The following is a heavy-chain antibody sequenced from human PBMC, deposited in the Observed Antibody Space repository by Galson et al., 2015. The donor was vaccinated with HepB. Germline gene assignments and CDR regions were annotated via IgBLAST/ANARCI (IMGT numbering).Heavy chain of an antibody. D-gene: IGHD3-9*01. V-gene: IGHV3-53*04. CDR1: GFTVSYNY. CDR3: VRDRADGYFDWFPAH. Sequence: SLRLSCAVSGFTVSYNYMSWVRQAPGKGLEWVSIIYNDDNTNYADTVKGRFTVSRHNSMNTMYLQMNSLRTEDTAVYLCVRDRADGYFDWFPAHWGQGTLVTVSS. CDR2: IYNDDNT. J-gene: IGHJ4*02.